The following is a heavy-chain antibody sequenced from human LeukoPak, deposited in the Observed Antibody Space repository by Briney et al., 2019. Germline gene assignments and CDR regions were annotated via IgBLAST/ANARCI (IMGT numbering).Heavy chain of an antibody. Sequence: GASVKVSCKASGYTFTGYYMHWVRQAPGQGLEWMGWINPNSGGTNYAQKFQGRVTITRDTSISTAYMELSRLRSDDTAVYYCAVHHYGSGSHRIDYWGQGTLVTVSS. CDR2: INPNSGGT. D-gene: IGHD3-10*01. J-gene: IGHJ4*02. CDR3: AVHHYGSGSHRIDY. V-gene: IGHV1-2*02. CDR1: GYTFTGYY.